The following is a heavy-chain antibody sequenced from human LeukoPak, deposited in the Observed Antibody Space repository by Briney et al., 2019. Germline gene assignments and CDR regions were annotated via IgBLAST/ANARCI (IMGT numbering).Heavy chain of an antibody. D-gene: IGHD1-14*01. V-gene: IGHV3-53*01. CDR3: ARGVEPLAANTLAY. Sequence: PGGSLRLSCAASGFTVITNDMTWVRQAPGTRLEWVPVLYSDGNTKYADSVQGRFTISRDNSKNTLYLEMNSLSPDDTAVYYCARGVEPLAANTLAYWGQGTLVTASS. J-gene: IGHJ4*02. CDR2: LYSDGNT. CDR1: GFTVITND.